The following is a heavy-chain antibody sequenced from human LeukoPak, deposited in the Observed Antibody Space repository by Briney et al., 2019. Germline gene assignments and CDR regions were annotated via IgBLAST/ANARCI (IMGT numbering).Heavy chain of an antibody. Sequence: PSETLSLPCTVSGGSISSYYWSWIRQPPGKGLEWIGYIYYSGSTNHNPSLKSRVTISVDTSKNQFSLKLSSVTAADTAVYYCARAYYETLFDYWGQGTLVTVSS. CDR2: IYYSGST. D-gene: IGHD3-22*01. V-gene: IGHV4-59*01. CDR3: ARAYYETLFDY. CDR1: GGSISSYY. J-gene: IGHJ4*02.